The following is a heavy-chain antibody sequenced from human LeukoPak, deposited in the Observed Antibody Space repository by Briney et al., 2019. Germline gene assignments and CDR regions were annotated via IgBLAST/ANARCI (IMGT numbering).Heavy chain of an antibody. J-gene: IGHJ4*02. D-gene: IGHD3-22*01. CDR1: GYSFTGNF. CDR2: INPNNGDT. CDR3: ARVPPYYYDSSGYNY. Sequence: ASVKVSCKASGYSFTGNFIHWVRQAPGQGLEWMGWINPNNGDTNYAQKFQDRFTMTRDTSISTAYMDLSRLKNDDTAVYYCARVPPYYYDSSGYNYWGQGTLVTVSS. V-gene: IGHV1-2*02.